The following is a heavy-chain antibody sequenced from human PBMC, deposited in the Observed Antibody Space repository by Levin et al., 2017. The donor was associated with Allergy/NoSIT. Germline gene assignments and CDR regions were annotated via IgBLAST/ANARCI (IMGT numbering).Heavy chain of an antibody. CDR1: GFTFSSYW. J-gene: IGHJ2*01. Sequence: GGSLRLSCTASGFTFSSYWMSWVRQAPGKGLEWVANIKQDGSEKYYVDSVKGRFTISRDNAKNSLYLQMNRLRAEDTAVYYCARGGASDYSDYWYFDRWGRGTLVTVSS. D-gene: IGHD4-11*01. CDR3: ARGGASDYSDYWYFDR. CDR2: IKQDGSEK. V-gene: IGHV3-7*01.